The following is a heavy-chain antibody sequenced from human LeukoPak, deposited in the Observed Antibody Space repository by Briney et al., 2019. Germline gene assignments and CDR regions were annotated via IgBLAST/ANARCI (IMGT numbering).Heavy chain of an antibody. CDR3: AKASGYCSSTSCPPDF. Sequence: QSGRSLRLSCAASGFTFDDYAMPWVRQAPGKGLEWVSGISWNSGSIGYADSVKGRVTISRNNAKNSLYLQMNSLRPEDTALYYCAKASGYCSSTSCPPDFWGQGTLVTVSS. CDR2: ISWNSGSI. D-gene: IGHD2-2*01. J-gene: IGHJ4*02. V-gene: IGHV3-9*01. CDR1: GFTFDDYA.